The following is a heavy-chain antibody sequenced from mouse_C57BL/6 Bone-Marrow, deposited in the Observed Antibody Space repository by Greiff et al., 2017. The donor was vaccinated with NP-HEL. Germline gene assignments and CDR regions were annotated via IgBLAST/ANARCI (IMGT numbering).Heavy chain of an antibody. J-gene: IGHJ1*03. Sequence: VKVEESGPGLVQPSQSLSITCTVSGFSLTSYGVHWVRQSPGKGLEWLGVIWSGGSTDYNAAFIFRLSISKDNSKSQVFFKMNSLQADDTAIYYCARYDRYFDVWGTGTTVTVSS. V-gene: IGHV2-2*01. CDR3: ARYDRYFDV. CDR1: GFSLTSYG. CDR2: IWSGGST. D-gene: IGHD2-14*01.